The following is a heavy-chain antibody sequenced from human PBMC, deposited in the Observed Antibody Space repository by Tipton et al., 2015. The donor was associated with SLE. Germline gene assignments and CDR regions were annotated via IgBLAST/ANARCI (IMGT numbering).Heavy chain of an antibody. CDR2: ISGSGKTI. CDR3: AKDMVATILGPFDY. J-gene: IGHJ4*02. CDR1: GFTFSDYY. D-gene: IGHD5-12*01. Sequence: SLRLSCAASGFTFSDYYMTWIRQAPGEGLEWVSYISGSGKTIYYADSVKGRFTISRDDAKNSLYLQMNSLRVEDTAVYYCAKDMVATILGPFDYWGQGTLVTVSS. V-gene: IGHV3-11*01.